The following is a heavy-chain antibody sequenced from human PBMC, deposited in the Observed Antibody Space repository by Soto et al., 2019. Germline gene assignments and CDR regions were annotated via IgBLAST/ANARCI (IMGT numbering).Heavy chain of an antibody. V-gene: IGHV1-3*01. Sequence: ASVKVSCKASGYTFTSYAMQWVRQAPGQRLEWMEWINAGNGNTKYSQKFQGRVTITRDTSAGTAYMELSSLRSEDTAVYYCARALGNCSGGSCRGAFDIWGQGTMVTVSS. D-gene: IGHD2-15*01. J-gene: IGHJ3*02. CDR3: ARALGNCSGGSCRGAFDI. CDR2: INAGNGNT. CDR1: GYTFTSYA.